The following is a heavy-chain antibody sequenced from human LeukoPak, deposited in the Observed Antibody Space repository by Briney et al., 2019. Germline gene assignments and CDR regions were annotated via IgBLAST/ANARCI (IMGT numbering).Heavy chain of an antibody. CDR1: GFTFSSYA. J-gene: IGHJ4*02. CDR3: AKDLYNWNDAGPPDY. V-gene: IGHV3-23*01. CDR2: ISGSGGST. Sequence: GASLRLSCAASGFTFSSYAMSWVRQAPGKGLEWVSAISGSGGSTYYADSVKGRFTISRDNSKNTLYLRMNSLRAEDTAVYYCAKDLYNWNDAGPPDYWGQGTLVTVSS. D-gene: IGHD1-1*01.